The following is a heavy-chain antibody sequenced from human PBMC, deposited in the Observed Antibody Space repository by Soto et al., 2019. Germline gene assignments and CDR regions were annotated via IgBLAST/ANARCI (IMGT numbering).Heavy chain of an antibody. CDR3: ERQIFGVVKTAMDV. J-gene: IGHJ6*02. V-gene: IGHV5-51*01. D-gene: IGHD3-3*01. CDR1: GYSFTSYW. CDR2: IYPGDSDT. Sequence: GASLNTSCTAPGYSFTSYWIRWVLDLPGKGLEWMGIIYPGDSDTRYSPSFQGQVTISADKSSSTAYLQWSSLKASDPPLYSCERQIFGVVKTAMDVWGQGTTVTDSS.